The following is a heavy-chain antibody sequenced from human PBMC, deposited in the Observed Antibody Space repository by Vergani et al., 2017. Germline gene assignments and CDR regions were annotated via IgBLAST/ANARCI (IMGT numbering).Heavy chain of an antibody. CDR2: ISAYSGET. V-gene: IGHV1-18*01. Sequence: QAQLVQSGAEVKKPGASVRVSCKASRYPFSRYGISWVRQAPGQGLEWMGWISAYSGETRYARSLQGSVTMTTDASTNTAYMSLRSLRSDDTAIYYCSRGGFYTSRNDFKFYGLGVWGQGTTVTVTS. CDR1: RYPFSRYG. CDR3: SRGGFYTSRNDFKFYGLGV. D-gene: IGHD3-3*01. J-gene: IGHJ6*02.